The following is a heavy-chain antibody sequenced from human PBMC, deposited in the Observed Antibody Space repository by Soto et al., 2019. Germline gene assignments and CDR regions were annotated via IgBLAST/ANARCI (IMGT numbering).Heavy chain of an antibody. CDR3: ARDQAMLTLGGVIGGIDY. D-gene: IGHD3-16*02. V-gene: IGHV1-2*02. CDR2: INPNSGGT. Sequence: ASVKVSCKASGYSFTGCYMHWVRQAPGQGLEWMGWINPNSGGTNYAQKFQGRVTMTRDTSINTAYMELSRLTSDDTAVYYCARDQAMLTLGGVIGGIDYWGQGSLVTVSS. J-gene: IGHJ4*02. CDR1: GYSFTGCY.